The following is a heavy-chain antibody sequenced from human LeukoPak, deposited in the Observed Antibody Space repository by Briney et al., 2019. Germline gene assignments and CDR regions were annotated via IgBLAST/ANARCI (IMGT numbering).Heavy chain of an antibody. Sequence: PARSMLPSSAAYGSTSISSDMNWARNAPGNRLEWVSYISSSGSTIYYEDSVKGRFTISRDNAKNSLYLQMNSLRAEDTAFYYCAELGITMIGGVWGKGTTVTISS. V-gene: IGHV3-48*03. CDR2: ISSSGSTI. CDR1: GSTSISSD. J-gene: IGHJ6*04. CDR3: AELGITMIGGV. D-gene: IGHD3-10*02.